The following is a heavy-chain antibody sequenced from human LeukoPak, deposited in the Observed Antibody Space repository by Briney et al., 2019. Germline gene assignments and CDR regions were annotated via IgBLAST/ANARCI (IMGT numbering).Heavy chain of an antibody. V-gene: IGHV3-33*01. D-gene: IGHD2-2*01. CDR3: ASLNWLVPAAIDAFDI. CDR2: IWYDGSNK. J-gene: IGHJ3*02. Sequence: GGSLRLSCAASGFTFSSYGMHWVRQAPGKGLEGVAVIWYDGSNKYYADSVKGRFTISRDNSKNTLYLQMNSLRAEDTAVYYCASLNWLVPAAIDAFDIWGQGTMVTVSS. CDR1: GFTFSSYG.